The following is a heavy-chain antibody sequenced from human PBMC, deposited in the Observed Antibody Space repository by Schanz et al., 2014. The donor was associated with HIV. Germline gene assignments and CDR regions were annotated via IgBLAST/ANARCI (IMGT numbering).Heavy chain of an antibody. CDR1: RFTFSRYG. D-gene: IGHD4-17*01. CDR2: IWYDGSNK. CDR3: ARQGLRFSFWLDY. J-gene: IGHJ4*02. V-gene: IGHV3-33*08. Sequence: VQLLESGGGLVQPGGFLRLSCAASRFTFSRYGMSWVRQTPDKGLEWVAAIWYDGSNKFYADSVKGRFTISRDNSKNTLYLQMNNLRAEDTAVYGCARQGLRFSFWLDYWGQGTPVTVSS.